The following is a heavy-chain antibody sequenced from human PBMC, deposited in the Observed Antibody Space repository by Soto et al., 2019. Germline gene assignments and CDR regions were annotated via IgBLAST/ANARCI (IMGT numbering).Heavy chain of an antibody. CDR3: ARRDCSSTSCYTTSFWYFDL. Sequence: SETLSLTXAVYGGSFSRYYWSRIRQPPGKGLEWIGEINHSGSTNYNPSLKSRVTISVDTSKNQFSLKLSSVTAADTAVYYCARRDCSSTSCYTTSFWYFDLWGRGTLVTVS. CDR1: GGSFSRYY. V-gene: IGHV4-34*01. CDR2: INHSGST. J-gene: IGHJ2*01. D-gene: IGHD2-2*02.